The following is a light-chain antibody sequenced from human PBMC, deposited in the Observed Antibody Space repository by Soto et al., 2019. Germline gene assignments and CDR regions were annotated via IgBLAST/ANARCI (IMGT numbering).Light chain of an antibody. CDR1: QSVTSN. CDR3: QHYFNWPYT. CDR2: GAS. Sequence: EIVMTQSPATLSVSPGERATLSCRASQSVTSNLAWYQQQPGRAHRLRIYGASTRATGIPARFSGSGSGTEFTLTISNLQSEDFALYYCQHYFNWPYTFGQGTKLEIK. J-gene: IGKJ2*01. V-gene: IGKV3-15*01.